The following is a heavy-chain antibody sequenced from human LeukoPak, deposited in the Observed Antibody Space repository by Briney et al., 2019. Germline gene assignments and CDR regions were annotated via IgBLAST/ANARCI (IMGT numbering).Heavy chain of an antibody. CDR1: GFTFSTYG. CDR2: IRYVGINK. D-gene: IGHD3-9*01. J-gene: IGHJ3*01. CDR3: TTALNFDILTGLYQPIAAFDV. Sequence: GGSLRLSCAASGFTFSTYGMHWVRQAPGKGLEWVSFIRYVGINKYYADSVKGRFTISRDNSKNTLYLQMNSLKTGDTGVYYCTTALNFDILTGLYQPIAAFDVWGQGTLVTVSS. V-gene: IGHV3-30*02.